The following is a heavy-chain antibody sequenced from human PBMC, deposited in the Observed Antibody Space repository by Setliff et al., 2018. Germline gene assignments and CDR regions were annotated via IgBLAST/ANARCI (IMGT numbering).Heavy chain of an antibody. Sequence: GGSLRLSCAVSGFSLSNFWMSWVRQAPGKGLEWVASIAQDGSEKYYVDSVKGRFTMSRDNAKNSVYLQVNSLRAEDTAVYYCARVRSSLAVPGSADYWGQGTLVTVSS. D-gene: IGHD6-19*01. CDR2: IAQDGSEK. J-gene: IGHJ4*02. CDR1: GFSLSNFW. CDR3: ARVRSSLAVPGSADY. V-gene: IGHV3-7*01.